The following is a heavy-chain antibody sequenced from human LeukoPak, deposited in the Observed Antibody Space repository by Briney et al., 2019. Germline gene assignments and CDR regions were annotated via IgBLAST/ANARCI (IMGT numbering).Heavy chain of an antibody. CDR3: ARDPWGFLEWLSTPDYGMDV. V-gene: IGHV3-30-3*01. D-gene: IGHD3-3*01. J-gene: IGHJ6*02. CDR1: GFTFSSYA. CDR2: ISYDGSNK. Sequence: PGGSLRLSCAASGFTFSSYAMHWVRQAPGKGLEWVAVISYDGSNKYYADSVKGRFTISRDNSKNTLYLQMNSLRAEDTAVYYCARDPWGFLEWLSTPDYGMDVWGQGTTVTVSS.